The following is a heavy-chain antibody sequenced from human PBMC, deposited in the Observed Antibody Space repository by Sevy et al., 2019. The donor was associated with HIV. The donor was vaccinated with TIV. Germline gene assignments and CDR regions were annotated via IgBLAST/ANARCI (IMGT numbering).Heavy chain of an antibody. J-gene: IGHJ4*02. CDR3: AGENAWGRGYS. CDR2: IYYNGHI. Sequence: SETLSLTCTVSGGAITSLYWNWIRQPPGKGLEWIANIYYNGHINYNPSLKSRVTLSLDTSKNQFSLRLSSVTAADMAMYYCAGENAWGRGYSWGQGTLVTVSS. V-gene: IGHV4-59*08. CDR1: GGAITSLY. D-gene: IGHD1-26*01.